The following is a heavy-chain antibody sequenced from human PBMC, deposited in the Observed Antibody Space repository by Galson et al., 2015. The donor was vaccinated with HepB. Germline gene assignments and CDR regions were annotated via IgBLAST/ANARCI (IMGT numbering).Heavy chain of an antibody. CDR1: GYTFDTYG. J-gene: IGHJ4*02. D-gene: IGHD1-14*01. CDR2: INPNSGVT. V-gene: IGHV1-2*02. Sequence: SVKVSCKAVGYTFDTYGITWVRQAPGQGLEWLGWINPNSGVTNYAQTFQGRVTLTRDMSLITAYMELNGLRSDDTAVYYCAQTDHYYFDSWGQGTLVIVSS. CDR3: AQTDHYYFDS.